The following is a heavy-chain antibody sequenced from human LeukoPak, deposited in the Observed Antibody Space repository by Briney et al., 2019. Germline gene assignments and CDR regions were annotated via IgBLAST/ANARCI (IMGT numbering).Heavy chain of an antibody. J-gene: IGHJ3*01. CDR3: ASAAAGTKNAFDV. CDR1: GFTFSDYY. D-gene: IGHD6-13*01. V-gene: IGHV3-11*04. CDR2: IDSSGTTI. Sequence: GGSLRLSCAASGFTFSDYYMTWIRQAPGKGLEWISYIDSSGTTIYYADSVKGRFTISRDNAKNSLYLQMNSLRAEDTAVYYCASAAAGTKNAFDVWGQGIMVTVSS.